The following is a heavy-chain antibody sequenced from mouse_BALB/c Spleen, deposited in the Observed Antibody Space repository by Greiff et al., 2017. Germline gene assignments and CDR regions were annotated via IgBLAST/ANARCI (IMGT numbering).Heavy chain of an antibody. J-gene: IGHJ4*01. CDR2: INPYYGST. CDR3: ARGRRGAMDY. V-gene: IGHV1-39*01. Sequence: EVQLQQTGPELVKPGASVKISCKASGYSFTDYIMLWVKQSHGKSLEWIGNINPYYGSTSYNLKFKGKATLTVDKSSSTAYMQLNSLTSEDSAVYYCARGRRGAMDYWGQGTSVTVSS. CDR1: GYSFTDYI.